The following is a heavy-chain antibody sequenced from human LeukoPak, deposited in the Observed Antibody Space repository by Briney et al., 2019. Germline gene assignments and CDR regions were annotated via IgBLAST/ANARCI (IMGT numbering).Heavy chain of an antibody. CDR2: ISSSRSYI. CDR3: ARASDSSGYPEDHDAFDI. J-gene: IGHJ3*02. V-gene: IGHV3-21*01. D-gene: IGHD3-22*01. CDR1: GFTFSSYS. Sequence: GGSLRLSCAASGFTFSSYSMNWVRQAPGKGLEWVSSISSSRSYIYYADSVKGRFTISRDNAKNSLYLQMNSLRAEDTAVYYCARASDSSGYPEDHDAFDIWGQGTMVTVSS.